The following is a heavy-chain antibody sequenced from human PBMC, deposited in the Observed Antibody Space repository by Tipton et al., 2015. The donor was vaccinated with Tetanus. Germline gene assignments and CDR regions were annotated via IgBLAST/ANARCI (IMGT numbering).Heavy chain of an antibody. Sequence: QLVQSGAEVKKPGESLKISCQVSGYNFTYYRIDWLRQMPGKGLEWMGNIYPADSETTYGPSFQGQVTISAGRSISTAYLQLTSLKASDTAIYYCARRRSAVLSGSYHYYFDVWGRGTLVTASS. CDR1: GYNFTYYR. V-gene: IGHV5-51*01. CDR3: ARRRSAVLSGSYHYYFDV. D-gene: IGHD3-22*01. J-gene: IGHJ2*01. CDR2: IYPADSET.